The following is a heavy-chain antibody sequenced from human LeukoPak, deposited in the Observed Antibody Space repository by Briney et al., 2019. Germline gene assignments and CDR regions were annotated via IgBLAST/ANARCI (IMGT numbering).Heavy chain of an antibody. CDR3: AKDSGYGGFDY. CDR2: ISGSGGST. D-gene: IGHD5-12*01. CDR1: GFTFSSYG. J-gene: IGHJ4*02. V-gene: IGHV3-23*01. Sequence: GGSLRLSCAASGFTFSSYGMNWVRQAPGKGLEWVSAISGSGGSTYYADSVKGRFTISRDNSKNTLYLQMNSLRAEDTAVYYCAKDSGYGGFDYWGQGTLVTVSS.